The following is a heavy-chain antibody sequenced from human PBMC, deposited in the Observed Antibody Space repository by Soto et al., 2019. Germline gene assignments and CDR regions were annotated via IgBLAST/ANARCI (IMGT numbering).Heavy chain of an antibody. CDR2: INHSGST. J-gene: IGHJ4*02. D-gene: IGHD3-16*01. CDR3: ARLGGLATISYYFDF. CDR1: GGSFSGYY. Sequence: SETLSLTCAVYGGSFSGYYWSWIRQPPGKGLEWIGEINHSGSTNYNPSLQTRVTISLDKSKSQFSLKLNSVTAADSAVYFCARLGGLATISYYFDFWGPGALVTVSS. V-gene: IGHV4-34*01.